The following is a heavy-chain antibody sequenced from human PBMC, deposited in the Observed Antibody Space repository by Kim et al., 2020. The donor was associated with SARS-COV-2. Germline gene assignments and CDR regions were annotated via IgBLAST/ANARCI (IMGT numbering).Heavy chain of an antibody. J-gene: IGHJ6*02. CDR2: FDPEGGET. CDR1: GYTLTELS. CDR3: ATDGAALDYYGMDV. D-gene: IGHD5-18*01. V-gene: IGHV1-24*01. Sequence: ASVKVSCKVSGYTLTELSMHWVRQAPGKGLEWMGGFDPEGGETIYAQKFQGRVTMTEDTSTDTAYMELSSLRSEDTAVYYCATDGAALDYYGMDVWGQGTTITVSS.